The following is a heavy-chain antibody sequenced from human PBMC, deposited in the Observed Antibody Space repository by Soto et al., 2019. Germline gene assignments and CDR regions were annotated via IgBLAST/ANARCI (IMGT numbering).Heavy chain of an antibody. V-gene: IGHV4-61*08. CDR3: ARVLFGSNCWFDP. D-gene: IGHD3-16*01. Sequence: SETLSLTCTVPGGSISSGGYYWSWIRQHPGKGLEWIGYIYYSGSTNYNPSLKSRVTISVDTSKNQFSLKLSSVTAADTAVYYCARVLFGSNCWFDPWGQGTLVTAPQ. CDR1: GGSISSGGYY. CDR2: IYYSGST. J-gene: IGHJ5*02.